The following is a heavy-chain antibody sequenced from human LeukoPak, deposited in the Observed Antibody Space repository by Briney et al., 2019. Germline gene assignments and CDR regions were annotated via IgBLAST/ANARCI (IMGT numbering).Heavy chain of an antibody. Sequence: PGRSLRLSCAASGFTFSSYAMHWVRQAPGKGLEWVAVISYDGSNKYYADSVKGRFTISRDNSKNTLYLQMNSLRAEDTAVYYCARGGYYDSSGYPDWWGQGTLVTVSS. CDR2: ISYDGSNK. CDR3: ARGGYYDSSGYPDW. J-gene: IGHJ4*02. D-gene: IGHD3-22*01. V-gene: IGHV3-30-3*01. CDR1: GFTFSSYA.